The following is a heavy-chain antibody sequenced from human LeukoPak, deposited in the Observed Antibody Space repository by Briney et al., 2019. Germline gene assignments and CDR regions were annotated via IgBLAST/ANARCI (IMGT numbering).Heavy chain of an antibody. Sequence: PGGSLRLSCAASGFTFSSYAMNWVRQAPGKGQEWVSGISSSGGWTYYADSVKGRFTISRDNSENTLYLQIKSLRAEDTAVYYCAKGFDSSGYSAGFDYWGQGTLVTVSP. D-gene: IGHD3-22*01. CDR3: AKGFDSSGYSAGFDY. V-gene: IGHV3-23*01. CDR1: GFTFSSYA. J-gene: IGHJ4*02. CDR2: ISSSGGWT.